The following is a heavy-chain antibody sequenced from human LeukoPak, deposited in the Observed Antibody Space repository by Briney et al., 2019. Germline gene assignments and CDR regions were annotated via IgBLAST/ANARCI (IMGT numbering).Heavy chain of an antibody. Sequence: GGSLRLSCEASGFTFSSYWMSWVRQAPGKGLEWLANIKQDGSEKYYVDSVKGRFTISRDNAKNSLYLQMNSLRAEDTAVYYCARGHSGYDHFDYWGQGTLVTVSS. CDR1: GFTFSSYW. J-gene: IGHJ4*02. CDR3: ARGHSGYDHFDY. D-gene: IGHD5-12*01. V-gene: IGHV3-7*01. CDR2: IKQDGSEK.